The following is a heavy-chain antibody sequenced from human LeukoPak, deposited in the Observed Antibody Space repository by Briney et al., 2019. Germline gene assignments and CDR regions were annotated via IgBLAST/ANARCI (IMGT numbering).Heavy chain of an antibody. CDR2: MYYRGST. V-gene: IGHV4-39*01. CDR3: VRLPVWFGCNWFDP. Sequence: SSETLSLTCTVSGGSISSSSNYWGWIRQPPGKGLEWIGSMYYRGSTYYNPSLKSRVTIFVDTSKNQFSLKLNSVTAADTAVYYCVRLPVWFGCNWFDPWGQGTLVTVSS. J-gene: IGHJ5*02. CDR1: GGSISSSSNY. D-gene: IGHD3-10*01.